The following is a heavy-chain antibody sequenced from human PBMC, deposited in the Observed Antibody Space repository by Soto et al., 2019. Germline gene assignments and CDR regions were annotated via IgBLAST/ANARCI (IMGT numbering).Heavy chain of an antibody. J-gene: IGHJ4*02. CDR1: GGSVTNSSYY. CDR3: VSQRTTVPTQAYFDY. Sequence: SETMSLTCTVSGGSVTNSSYYWGWIRQSPGKGLEWIGSVYYRGRSYSKSSVKSRVTISVDTSKNRFSLSLNSVTASDTAVYFCVSQRTTVPTQAYFDYSGPGALVTVPS. CDR2: VYYRGRS. V-gene: IGHV4-39*01. D-gene: IGHD4-17*01.